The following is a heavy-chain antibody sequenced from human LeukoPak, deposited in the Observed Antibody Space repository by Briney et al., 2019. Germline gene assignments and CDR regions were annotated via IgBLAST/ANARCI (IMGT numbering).Heavy chain of an antibody. CDR2: MNPNSGNT. CDR3: ARVSKIAAAGPFLPINY. Sequence: ASVKVSCKASGYTFTSYDLNWVRQATGQGLEWMGWMNPNSGNTGYAQKFQGRVTMTRNTSISTAYMELSSLRSEDTAVYYCARVSKIAAAGPFLPINYWGQGTLVTVSS. CDR1: GYTFTSYD. J-gene: IGHJ4*02. V-gene: IGHV1-8*01. D-gene: IGHD6-13*01.